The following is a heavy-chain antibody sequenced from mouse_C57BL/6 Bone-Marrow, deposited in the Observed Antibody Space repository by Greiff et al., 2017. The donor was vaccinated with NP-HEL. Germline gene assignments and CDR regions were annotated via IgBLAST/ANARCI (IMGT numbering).Heavy chain of an antibody. CDR1: GYTFTSYW. V-gene: IGHV1-50*01. J-gene: IGHJ3*01. D-gene: IGHD2-5*01. CDR3: AREDYYSNPFAY. Sequence: VQLQQPGAELVKPGAAVKLSCKASGYTFTSYWMQWVKQRPGQGLEWIGEIDPSDSYTNYNQKFKGKATLTVDTSSSTAYMELRSLTSEDSAVYFCAREDYYSNPFAYWGQGTLVTVSA. CDR2: IDPSDSYT.